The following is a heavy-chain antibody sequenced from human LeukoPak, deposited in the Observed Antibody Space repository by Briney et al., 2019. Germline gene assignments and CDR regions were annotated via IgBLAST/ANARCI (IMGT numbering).Heavy chain of an antibody. CDR1: GFTFSSYA. CDR3: ARRGEVSSSSNNWFDP. J-gene: IGHJ5*02. V-gene: IGHV3-30*01. CDR2: ISYDGSNK. Sequence: PGGSLRLSCAASGFTFSSYAMHWVRQAPGKGLEWVAVISYDGSNKYYADSVKGRFTISRDNSKNTLYLQMNSLRAEDTAVYYCARRGEVSSSSNNWFDPWGQGTLVTVSS. D-gene: IGHD6-6*01.